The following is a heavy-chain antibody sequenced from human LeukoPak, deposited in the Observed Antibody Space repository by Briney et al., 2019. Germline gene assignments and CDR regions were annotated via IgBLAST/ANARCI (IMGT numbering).Heavy chain of an antibody. Sequence: PGGSLRLSCAASGFTFSSYSMNWVRQAPGNGLEWVSSISSSSSYRYYADSVKGRFTISRDTAKNSLYLQMNSLRAEDTAVYYCARDLPRGYYRKPVDYWGQGTLVTVSS. D-gene: IGHD1-14*01. V-gene: IGHV3-21*01. CDR2: ISSSSSYR. J-gene: IGHJ4*02. CDR3: ARDLPRGYYRKPVDY. CDR1: GFTFSSYS.